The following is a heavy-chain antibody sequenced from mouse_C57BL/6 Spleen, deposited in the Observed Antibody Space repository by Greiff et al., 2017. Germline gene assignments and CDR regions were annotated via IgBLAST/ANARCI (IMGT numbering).Heavy chain of an antibody. CDR2: INPSTGGT. Sequence: VHVKQSGPELVKPGASVKISCKASGYSFTGYYMNWVKQSPEKSLEWIGEINPSTGGTTYNQKFKAKATLTVDKSSSTAYMQLKSLTSEDSAVYYCAREVVATGGAMDYGGQGTSVTVSS. V-gene: IGHV1-42*01. D-gene: IGHD1-1*01. CDR1: GYSFTGYY. CDR3: AREVVATGGAMDY. J-gene: IGHJ4*01.